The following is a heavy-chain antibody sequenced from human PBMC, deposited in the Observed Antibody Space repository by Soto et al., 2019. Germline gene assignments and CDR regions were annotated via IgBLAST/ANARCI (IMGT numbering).Heavy chain of an antibody. D-gene: IGHD2-2*01. CDR3: ARTDCSSTSCYNYYYYGMDV. CDR1: GYSFTKYG. Sequence: GASVKVSCKTSGYSFTKYGLHWVRQAPGQRLEWMGWINPGNGDTKYSPKFQGRVTITRDTSATTAYMELSSSRSEDSAVFYCARTDCSSTSCYNYYYYGMDVWGQGTTVTVSS. J-gene: IGHJ6*02. CDR2: INPGNGDT. V-gene: IGHV1-3*01.